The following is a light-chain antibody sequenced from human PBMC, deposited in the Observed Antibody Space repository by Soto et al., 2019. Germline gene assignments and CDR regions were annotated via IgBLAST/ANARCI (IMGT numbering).Light chain of an antibody. J-gene: IGKJ4*01. CDR1: QGISTY. CDR2: AAS. CDR3: QQLNSYPLS. Sequence: DIQLTQAPSFLSASVGDRVTITCRASQGISTYLVWYQQKPGKAPKLLIYAASTLQSGVPSRFSGSCSGTEFTLTISSLQPEDFATYYCQQLNSYPLSFGGGTKVEIK. V-gene: IGKV1-9*01.